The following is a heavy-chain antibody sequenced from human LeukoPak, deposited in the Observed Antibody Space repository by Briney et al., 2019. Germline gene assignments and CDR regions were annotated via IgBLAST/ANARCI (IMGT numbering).Heavy chain of an antibody. Sequence: GGSLRLSCAASGFTFSSYAMSWLRQAPGKGLEWVSAISGIGGSTYYAASVKGRFTISRDNSKNTLYLQMNSLRAEDTAVYYCAKGPYSSSWYWFDPWGQGTLVTVSA. J-gene: IGHJ5*02. CDR1: GFTFSSYA. D-gene: IGHD6-13*01. CDR2: ISGIGGST. CDR3: AKGPYSSSWYWFDP. V-gene: IGHV3-23*01.